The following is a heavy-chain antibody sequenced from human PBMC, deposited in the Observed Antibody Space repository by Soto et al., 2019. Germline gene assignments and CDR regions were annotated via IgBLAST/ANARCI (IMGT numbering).Heavy chain of an antibody. CDR3: SRIASAGRGWDV. CDR2: IKQDGSEK. V-gene: IGHV3-7*01. Sequence: EVQLVESGGGLVQPGGSLRLSCAASGFTFSSYWMSWVRQAEVKGLEWVGNIKQDGSEKNYVDVVKGRFTISRDNAKNSLYLQMNSLRAEDTAVYYCSRIASAGRGWDVWGQGTTVVVSS. D-gene: IGHD6-13*01. J-gene: IGHJ6*02. CDR1: GFTFSSYW.